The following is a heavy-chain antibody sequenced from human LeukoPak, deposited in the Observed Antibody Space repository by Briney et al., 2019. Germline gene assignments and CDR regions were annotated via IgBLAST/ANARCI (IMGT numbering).Heavy chain of an antibody. CDR2: IYYSGST. J-gene: IGHJ4*02. V-gene: IGHV4-59*01. CDR1: GGSISSYY. Sequence: SETLSLTCTVSGGSISSYYWNWIRQPPGKGLEWIGYIYYSGSTNYNPSLKSRVTISVDTSKNQFSLKLSSVTAADTAVYYCARAAYSGSYHSDYWGQGTLVTVSS. CDR3: ARAAYSGSYHSDY. D-gene: IGHD1-26*01.